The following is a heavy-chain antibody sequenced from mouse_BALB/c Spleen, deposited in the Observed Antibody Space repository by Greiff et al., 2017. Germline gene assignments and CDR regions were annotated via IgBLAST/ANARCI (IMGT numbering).Heavy chain of an antibody. D-gene: IGHD2-14*01. J-gene: IGHJ3*01. CDR2: ISNGGGST. CDR3: ARDDYGYGVAE. CDR1: GFTFSSYT. Sequence: EVQLVESGGGLVQPGGSLKLSCAASGFTFSSYTMSWVRQTPEKRLEWVAYISNGGGSTYYPDTVKGRFTISRDNAKNTLYLQMSSLKSEDTAMYYCARDDYGYGVAEWGQGSVVTV. V-gene: IGHV5-12-2*01.